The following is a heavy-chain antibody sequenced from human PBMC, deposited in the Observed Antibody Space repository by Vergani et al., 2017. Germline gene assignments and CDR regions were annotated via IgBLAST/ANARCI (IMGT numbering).Heavy chain of an antibody. CDR3: AKALREYSSSCADY. CDR1: GFTFDDYT. J-gene: IGHJ4*02. CDR2: ISWYGGST. Sequence: EVQLVESGGVVVQPGGSLRLSCAASGFTFDDYTMHWVRQAPGKGLEWVSLISWYGGSTYYADSVKGRFTISRDNSKNSLYLQMNSLRTEDTALYYCAKALREYSSSCADYWGQGTLVTVSS. V-gene: IGHV3-43*01. D-gene: IGHD6-6*01.